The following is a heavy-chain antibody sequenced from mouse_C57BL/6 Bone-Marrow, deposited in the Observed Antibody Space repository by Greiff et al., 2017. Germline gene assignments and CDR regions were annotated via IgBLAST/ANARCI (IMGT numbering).Heavy chain of an antibody. CDR3: SRARAQDTDDFDY. D-gene: IGHD5-1-1*01. V-gene: IGHV1-15*01. Sequence: QVQLQQPGAELVKPGASVTLSCKASGYTFTDYEMQWVKQRPVHGLEWIGAIDPYTGGTAYNQKFKGKAILTADTSSSTAYMELRSLTSEDSEVSFCSRARAQDTDDFDYWGQGTTLTVSS. J-gene: IGHJ2*01. CDR2: IDPYTGGT. CDR1: GYTFTDYE.